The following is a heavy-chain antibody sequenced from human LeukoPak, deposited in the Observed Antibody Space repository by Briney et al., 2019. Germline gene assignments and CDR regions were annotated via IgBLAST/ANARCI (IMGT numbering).Heavy chain of an antibody. CDR2: ISTSGDRT. Sequence: TGGSLRLSCAASGFSFSSFAMTRVRQAPGKGLEWVSGISTSGDRTYYADSVKGRFTISRDNSKNTLYLQMNSLRAEDTAEYYCARSAVGTSCCTAVDYWGQGTLVTVSS. V-gene: IGHV3-23*01. J-gene: IGHJ4*02. CDR1: GFSFSSFA. CDR3: ARSAVGTSCCTAVDY. D-gene: IGHD1-26*01.